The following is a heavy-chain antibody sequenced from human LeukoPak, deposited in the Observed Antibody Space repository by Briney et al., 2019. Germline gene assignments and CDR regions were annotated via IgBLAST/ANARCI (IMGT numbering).Heavy chain of an antibody. J-gene: IGHJ4*02. CDR1: GGSISSYY. CDR3: ARALHSYDSSGYPDN. V-gene: IGHV4-59*01. D-gene: IGHD3-22*01. CDR2: IYYSGST. Sequence: SETLSLTYTVSGGSISSYYWRWIRQPPGKGLEWIGYIYYSGSTNYNPSLKSRVTISVDTSKNQFSLKLSSVTAADTAVYYCARALHSYDSSGYPDNWGQETLVTVSS.